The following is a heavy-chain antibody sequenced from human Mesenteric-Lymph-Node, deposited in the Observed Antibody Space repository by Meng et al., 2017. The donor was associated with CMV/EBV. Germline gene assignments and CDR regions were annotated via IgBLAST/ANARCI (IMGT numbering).Heavy chain of an antibody. CDR3: ARISKYRYGVYGMDV. V-gene: IGHV3-30-3*01. J-gene: IGHJ6*02. D-gene: IGHD5-18*01. Sequence: GESLKISCAASGFTFSRYAVHWVRQAPGKGLEWVAIISYDGSNKYYVDSVKGRFTVSRDNAKNSLYLEMNSLRAEDTAVYYCARISKYRYGVYGMDVWGQGTTVTVSS. CDR1: GFTFSRYA. CDR2: ISYDGSNK.